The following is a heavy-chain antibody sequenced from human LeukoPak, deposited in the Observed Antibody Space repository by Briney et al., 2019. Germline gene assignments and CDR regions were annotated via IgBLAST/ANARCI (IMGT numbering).Heavy chain of an antibody. CDR1: GFTFSSYE. D-gene: IGHD3-3*01. J-gene: IGHJ4*02. CDR3: ARDRNTDFWSGYYTNYFDS. CDR2: ISSSGSTI. Sequence: GGSLRLSCAASGFTFSSYEMNWVRQAPGKGREWVSYISSSGSTIYYADSVKGRFTISRDNAKNSLYLQMNSLRAEDTAVYYCARDRNTDFWSGYYTNYFDSWGQGTLVTVSS. V-gene: IGHV3-48*03.